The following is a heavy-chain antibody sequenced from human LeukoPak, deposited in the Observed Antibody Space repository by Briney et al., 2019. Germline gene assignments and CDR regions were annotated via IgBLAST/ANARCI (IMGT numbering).Heavy chain of an antibody. V-gene: IGHV4-59*08. J-gene: IGHJ4*02. CDR1: GGSISRYY. CDR3: ARGKYQLDC. Sequence: PSETLSLTCTVSGGSISRYYWSWTRQPPGKGLEWIGHIYYSGSTNHNPSLRSRVTISVDTSKNQFSLKLSSVTAADTAVYYCARGKYQLDCWGQGTLVTVSS. D-gene: IGHD2-2*01. CDR2: IYYSGST.